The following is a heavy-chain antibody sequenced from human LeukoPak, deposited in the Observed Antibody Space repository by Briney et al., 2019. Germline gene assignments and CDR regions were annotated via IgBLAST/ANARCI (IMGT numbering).Heavy chain of an antibody. CDR1: GYTFTGYY. Sequence: ASVKVSCKASGYTFTGYYMHWVRQAPGKGLEWMGGFDPEDGETIYAQKFQGRVTMTEDTSTDTAYMELSSLRSEDTAVYYCATIHLRYYYYMDVWGKGTTVTVSS. D-gene: IGHD3-16*01. CDR2: FDPEDGET. V-gene: IGHV1-24*01. J-gene: IGHJ6*03. CDR3: ATIHLRYYYYMDV.